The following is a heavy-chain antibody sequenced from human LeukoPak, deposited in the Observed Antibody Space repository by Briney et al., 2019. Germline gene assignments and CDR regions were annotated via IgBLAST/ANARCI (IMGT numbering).Heavy chain of an antibody. D-gene: IGHD5-18*01. CDR2: IWYDRSKK. CDR3: AKDLSYGSNWFDP. V-gene: IGHV3-33*06. Sequence: PGGSLRLSCAASGFTFSSHGMHWVRQAPGKGLEWVALIWYDRSKKNYADSVKGRFTISRDDSKSTLYLQINSLRAEDTAVYYCAKDLSYGSNWFDPWGQGTLVTVSS. CDR1: GFTFSSHG. J-gene: IGHJ5*02.